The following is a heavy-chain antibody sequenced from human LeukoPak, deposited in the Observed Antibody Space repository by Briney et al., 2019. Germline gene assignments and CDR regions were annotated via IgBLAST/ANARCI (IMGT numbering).Heavy chain of an antibody. CDR1: GFTFSIYD. CDR2: ITIDSDYI. Sequence: GGSLRLSCVATGFTFSIYDMNWVRQPPGEGLEWLSSITIDSDYIYYADSVKGRFTISRDNAKTSLFLQMNSLTVEDTAVYYCVRHGGVAISTAWFDRWGQGTLVTVSS. J-gene: IGHJ5*02. V-gene: IGHV3-21*06. CDR3: VRHGGVAISTAWFDR. D-gene: IGHD3-16*01.